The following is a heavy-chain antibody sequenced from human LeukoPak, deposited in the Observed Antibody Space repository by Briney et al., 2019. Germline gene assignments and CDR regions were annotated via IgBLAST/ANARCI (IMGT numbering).Heavy chain of an antibody. CDR1: GFTFSNAW. V-gene: IGHV3-15*01. Sequence: PGGPLRLSCAASGFTFSNAWMNWVRQAPGKGLEWGGRIKSKTDGGTTDYAAPVKGRLTISRDNSKNTLYLQMNSLKTEDTAMYYCTTPSNHLGGWDYMDVWGKGTTVTVSS. CDR3: TTPSNHLGGWDYMDV. CDR2: IKSKTDGGTT. J-gene: IGHJ6*03. D-gene: IGHD3-16*01.